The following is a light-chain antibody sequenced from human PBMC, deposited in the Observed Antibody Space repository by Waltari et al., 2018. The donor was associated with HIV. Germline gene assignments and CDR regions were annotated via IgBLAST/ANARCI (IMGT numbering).Light chain of an antibody. J-gene: IGKJ4*01. Sequence: DFQMTQSPATLSASVGDSVNITCRASQCISSWLAWYQQKPGKAPNVLIYKASSLGSGVPSRFSGSGSGTEFTLTISSLQPADFATYYCQQYDSYPLTFGGGTKVEIK. V-gene: IGKV1-5*03. CDR3: QQYDSYPLT. CDR1: QCISSW. CDR2: KAS.